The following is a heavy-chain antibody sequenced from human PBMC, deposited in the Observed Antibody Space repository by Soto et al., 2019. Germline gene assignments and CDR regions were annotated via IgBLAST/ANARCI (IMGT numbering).Heavy chain of an antibody. CDR1: GFTFSNYA. J-gene: IGHJ3*02. V-gene: IGHV3-48*04. CDR2: ISSSGSTI. D-gene: IGHD5-12*01. CDR3: ARTGHGDYDYAFDI. Sequence: PGGSLRLSCAASGFTFSNYAMTWVRQAPGKGLEWVSDISSSGSTIYYADSVKGRFTISRDNAKNSLYLQMNSLRAEDTAVYYCARTGHGDYDYAFDIWGQGTMVTVSS.